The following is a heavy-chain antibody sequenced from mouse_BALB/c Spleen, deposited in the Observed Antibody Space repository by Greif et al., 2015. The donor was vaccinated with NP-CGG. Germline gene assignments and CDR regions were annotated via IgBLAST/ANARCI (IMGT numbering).Heavy chain of an antibody. CDR2: IWSGGST. J-gene: IGHJ3*01. CDR3: ARKGYDLSWFAY. D-gene: IGHD2-14*01. Sequence: VQLVESGPGLVQPSQSLSITCTVSGFSLTSYGVHWVRQSPGKGLEWLGVIWSGGSTDYNAAFISRLSISKDNSKSXVFVKVSCLQANGPGIYYGARKGYDLSWFAYWGQGTLVPGSA. V-gene: IGHV2-4-1*01. CDR1: GFSLTSYG.